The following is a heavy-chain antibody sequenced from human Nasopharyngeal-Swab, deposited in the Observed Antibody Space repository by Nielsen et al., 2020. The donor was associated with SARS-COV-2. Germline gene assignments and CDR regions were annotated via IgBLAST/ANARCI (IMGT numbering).Heavy chain of an antibody. J-gene: IGHJ4*02. CDR3: ASFSDYYDSSGYRNEGIDY. CDR1: GDTFTSYY. CDR2: INPSGGST. Sequence: ASVKVSCKASGDTFTSYYMHWGRQAPGQGLEGRGIINPSGGSTSYAQKFQGRVTMTRDTSTSTVYMELSSLRSEDTAVYYCASFSDYYDSSGYRNEGIDYWGQGTLVTVSS. D-gene: IGHD3-22*01. V-gene: IGHV1-46*01.